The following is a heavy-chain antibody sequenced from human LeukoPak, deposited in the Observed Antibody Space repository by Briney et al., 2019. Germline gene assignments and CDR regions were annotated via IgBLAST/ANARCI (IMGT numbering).Heavy chain of an antibody. V-gene: IGHV3-74*01. CDR2: INSDGSST. J-gene: IGHJ3*02. Sequence: GGSLRLSCAASGFTFSSYWMHWVRQAPGKGLVWVSRINSDGSSTSYADSVEGRFTISRDNAKNTLYLQMNSLKGDDTAVYYCARAVSLYYYGSGSYSSGGYSDAFDIWGQGTMVTVSS. CDR1: GFTFSSYW. D-gene: IGHD3-10*01. CDR3: ARAVSLYYYGSGSYSSGGYSDAFDI.